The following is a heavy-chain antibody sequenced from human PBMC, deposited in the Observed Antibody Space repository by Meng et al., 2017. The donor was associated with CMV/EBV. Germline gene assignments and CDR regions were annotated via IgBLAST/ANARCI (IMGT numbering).Heavy chain of an antibody. CDR3: VRDVGGDYRNDYYYYYGMDV. CDR2: IYYSGST. J-gene: IGHJ6*02. V-gene: IGHV4-59*01. D-gene: IGHD4-17*01. CDR1: GGSISSYY. Sequence: SETLSLTCTVSGGSISSYYWSWIRQPPGKGLEWIGYIYYSGSTNYNPSLKSRVTISVDTSKNQFSLKLSSVTAADTAVYYCVRDVGGDYRNDYYYYYGMDVWGQGTTVTVSS.